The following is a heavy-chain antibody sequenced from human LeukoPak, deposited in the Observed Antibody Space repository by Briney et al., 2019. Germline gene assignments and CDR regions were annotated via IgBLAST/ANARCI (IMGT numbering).Heavy chain of an antibody. CDR3: ARKAGGSYRLDY. CDR1: GYTFTGYY. J-gene: IGHJ4*02. Sequence: ASVKVSCKASGYTFTGYYMHWVRQAPGQGLEWMGWINPNSGGTNYAQKFQGRVTMTRDTSTSTVYMELSSLRSEDTAAYYCARKAGGSYRLDYWGQGTLVTVSS. V-gene: IGHV1-2*02. D-gene: IGHD1-26*01. CDR2: INPNSGGT.